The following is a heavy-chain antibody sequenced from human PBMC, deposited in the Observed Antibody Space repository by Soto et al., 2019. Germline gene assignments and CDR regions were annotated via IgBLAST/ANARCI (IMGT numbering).Heavy chain of an antibody. J-gene: IGHJ4*02. CDR1: GFTFSSYG. Sequence: GGSLRLSCAASGFTFSSYGMHWVRQAPGKGLEWVAVISYDGSNKYYIDSVKGRFTISRDNSKNTLYLQMNSLRAEDTAVYYCAKDTYSSGWYKFDYWGQGTLVTVSS. CDR2: ISYDGSNK. V-gene: IGHV3-30*18. D-gene: IGHD6-19*01. CDR3: AKDTYSSGWYKFDY.